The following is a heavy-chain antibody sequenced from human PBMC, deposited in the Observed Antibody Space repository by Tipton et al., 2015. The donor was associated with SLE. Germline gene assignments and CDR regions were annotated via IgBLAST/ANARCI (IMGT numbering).Heavy chain of an antibody. J-gene: IGHJ3*02. Sequence: TLSLTCAVSGGSISSSNWWSWVRQPPGKGLEWIGEIYHSGSTNYNPSLKSRVTISVDKSKNQFSLKLSSVTAADTSVYYCARGKDYDFWSGYYRRDTSDIWGQGTMVTVSS. CDR3: ARGKDYDFWSGYYRRDTSDI. CDR2: IYHSGST. CDR1: GGSISSSNW. D-gene: IGHD3-3*01. V-gene: IGHV4-4*02.